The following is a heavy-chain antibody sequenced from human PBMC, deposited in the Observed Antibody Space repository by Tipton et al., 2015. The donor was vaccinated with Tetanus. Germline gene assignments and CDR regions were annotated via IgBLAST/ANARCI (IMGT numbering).Heavy chain of an antibody. CDR3: ASGRLTFDY. J-gene: IGHJ4*02. D-gene: IGHD1-26*01. CDR1: GFTFSSHA. V-gene: IGHV3-21*06. CDR2: ISSTSSYI. Sequence: QLVQSGGGLVKPGGSLRLACEVSGFTFSSHAMNWIRQAPGEGLEWVASISSTSSYIHYADSVRGRFTISRDNTQNSVYLQLTSLRGDDTALYYCASGRLTFDYWGLGALVTVS.